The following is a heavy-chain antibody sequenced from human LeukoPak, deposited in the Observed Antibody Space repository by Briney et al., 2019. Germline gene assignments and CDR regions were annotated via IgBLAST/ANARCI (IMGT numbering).Heavy chain of an antibody. V-gene: IGHV3-53*01. Sequence: GGSLRLSCAASGFIVSSNYMNWVRQAPGKGLEWVSVIYSGGSTYYADSVKGRFTISRDNSKNTLYLQMNSLRAEDTAVYYCARTPATRRKKAEFDYWGQGTLVTVSS. CDR3: ARTPATRRKKAEFDY. D-gene: IGHD2-2*01. CDR2: IYSGGST. CDR1: GFIVSSNY. J-gene: IGHJ4*02.